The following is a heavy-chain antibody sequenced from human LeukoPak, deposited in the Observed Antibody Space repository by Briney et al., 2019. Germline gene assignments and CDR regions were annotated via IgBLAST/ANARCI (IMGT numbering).Heavy chain of an antibody. CDR1: GGSINDGHFY. V-gene: IGHV4-39*01. J-gene: IGHJ4*02. D-gene: IGHD3-22*01. CDR3: VADGKYFFDNSARPEY. Sequence: KPSEALSLTCSVSGGSINDGHFYWGCIRQSPGKGLEWIANFHYGGNTYYKTSLRSRVTMSVDISRNQFSLSLSSVTAADTAVYYCVADGKYFFDNSARPEYWGPGTLVTVSS. CDR2: FHYGGNT.